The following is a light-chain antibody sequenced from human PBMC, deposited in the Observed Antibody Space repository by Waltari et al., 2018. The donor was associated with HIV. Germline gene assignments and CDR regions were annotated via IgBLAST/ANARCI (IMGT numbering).Light chain of an antibody. J-gene: IGLJ3*02. V-gene: IGLV2-11*01. CDR1: SSDVGGYNF. CDR3: CSHAGTYTGWL. Sequence: QSALTQPRSVSGSPGQSVTLSCPGTSSDVGGYNFVSWYQQYPGKAPKLMIYDVTKRPSGVPDRFFGSKSGNTASLTISGLQAEDEADYYCCSHAGTYTGWLFGGGTKLTVL. CDR2: DVT.